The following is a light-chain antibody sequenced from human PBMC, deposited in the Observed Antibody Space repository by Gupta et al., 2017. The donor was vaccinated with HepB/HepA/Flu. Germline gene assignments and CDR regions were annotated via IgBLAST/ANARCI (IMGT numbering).Light chain of an antibody. CDR3: QQTYSSLLT. CDR2: NAS. CDR1: EGFNNY. V-gene: IGKV1-39*01. J-gene: IGKJ4*01. Sequence: DIQMTQSPSSLSASVGDRVTITCRASEGFNNYLHWFQQKPGKVPKLLISNASNLQTGVPSRFSGTGSGKDFSLTISSLQPEDFATYFCQQTYSSLLTSGGGTKVEIK.